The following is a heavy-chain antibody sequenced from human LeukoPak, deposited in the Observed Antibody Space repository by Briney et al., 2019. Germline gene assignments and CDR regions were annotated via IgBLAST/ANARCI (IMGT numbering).Heavy chain of an antibody. J-gene: IGHJ4*02. CDR2: ISGSGGST. CDR1: GFTFSTYA. CDR3: AKEGGWGIYFDY. V-gene: IGHV3-23*01. D-gene: IGHD3-16*01. Sequence: PGGSLRLSCAASGFTFSTYAMSWVRQAPGKGLEWVSVISGSGGSTYYADSVKGRFTISRDNSKNTLYLQMNSLRAEDTAVYSCAKEGGWGIYFDYWGQGTLVTVSS.